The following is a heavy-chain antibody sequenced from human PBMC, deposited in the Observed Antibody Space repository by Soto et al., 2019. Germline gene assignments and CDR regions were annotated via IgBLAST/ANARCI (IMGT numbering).Heavy chain of an antibody. CDR3: ARDRGEQWLVFDPIDAFDL. D-gene: IGHD6-19*01. CDR2: IYTSGST. Sequence: QVQLQESGPGLVKPSETLSLTCTVSGGSISSYYWSWIRQPAGKGLEWIGRIYTSGSTNYNPSRKRRVTMSVDTSKNQFSLKLSSVTAADTAVYYCARDRGEQWLVFDPIDAFDLWGQGTMVTVSS. CDR1: GGSISSYY. J-gene: IGHJ3*01. V-gene: IGHV4-4*07.